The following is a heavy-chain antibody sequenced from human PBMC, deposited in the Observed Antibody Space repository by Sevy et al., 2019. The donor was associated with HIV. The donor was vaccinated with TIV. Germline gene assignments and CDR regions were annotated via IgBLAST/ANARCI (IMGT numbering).Heavy chain of an antibody. CDR2: IWSDGSNK. CDR1: GFTFSDYG. Sequence: GGSLRLSCAASGFTFSDYGMHWVRQAPGKGLEWVAVIWSDGSNKYYGDSVKGRFTISRVSSKKTLFLQMNSLRVDDTAVYYWAREERSGTTTSFDYWGQGALVTVSS. D-gene: IGHD1-7*01. CDR3: AREERSGTTTSFDY. V-gene: IGHV3-33*01. J-gene: IGHJ4*02.